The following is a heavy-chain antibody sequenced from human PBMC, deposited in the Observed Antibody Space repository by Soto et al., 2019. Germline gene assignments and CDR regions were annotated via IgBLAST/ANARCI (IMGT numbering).Heavy chain of an antibody. CDR2: IKSKTDGGTT. J-gene: IGHJ4*02. D-gene: IGHD2-2*01. Sequence: PGGSLRLSCAASGFTFSNAWMSWVRQAPGKGLEWVGRIKSKTDGGTTDYAAPVKGRFTISRDDSKNTLYLQMNSLKTEDTAVYYCTTEERASCECFDYWGQGTLVTVSS. V-gene: IGHV3-15*01. CDR3: TTEERASCECFDY. CDR1: GFTFSNAW.